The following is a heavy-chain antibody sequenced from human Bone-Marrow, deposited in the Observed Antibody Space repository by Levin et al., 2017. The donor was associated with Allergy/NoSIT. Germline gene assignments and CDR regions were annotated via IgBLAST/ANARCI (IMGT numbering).Heavy chain of an antibody. D-gene: IGHD6-6*01. Sequence: GESLKISCTTSGFTFGDYVMTWFRQAPGKGLEWVACIRNKASGETTEYAASVKGRFRVSRDDSKSIAYLHMDSLKTDDTAVYYCTRDPKWSSASLGDWFDPWGQGTLVTVSS. CDR1: GFTFGDYV. V-gene: IGHV3-49*03. CDR2: IRNKASGETT. CDR3: TRDPKWSSASLGDWFDP. J-gene: IGHJ5*02.